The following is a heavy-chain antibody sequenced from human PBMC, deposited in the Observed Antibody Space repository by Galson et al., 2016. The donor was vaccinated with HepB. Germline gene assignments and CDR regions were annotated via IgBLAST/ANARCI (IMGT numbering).Heavy chain of an antibody. CDR2: IIPMFGTA. D-gene: IGHD3-10*01. J-gene: IGHJ6*02. Sequence: SVKVSCKASGGTFNNYAVTWVRQAPGQGLEWMGGIIPMFGTANYSQKIQGRVTMTADKSAHTAYMELSSLTSEDTAVYFCARGLLSGFGDFRDYYYYGMDVWGRGTLVTVSS. CDR3: ARGLLSGFGDFRDYYYYGMDV. V-gene: IGHV1-69*06. CDR1: GGTFNNYA.